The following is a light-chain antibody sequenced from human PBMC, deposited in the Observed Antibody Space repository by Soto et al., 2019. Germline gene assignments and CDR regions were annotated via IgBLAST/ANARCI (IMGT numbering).Light chain of an antibody. Sequence: EIMFPQSPVTLSLSPGEGATLSCRASQTVSKNYLAWYHQKPGQAPRLLIYAASTRATGIPDRFSGSGSGTDFTLTISRLEPEDFAVFYCQQYAVSPITFGQGTRLEIK. V-gene: IGKV3-20*01. CDR3: QQYAVSPIT. CDR2: AAS. CDR1: QTVSKNY. J-gene: IGKJ5*01.